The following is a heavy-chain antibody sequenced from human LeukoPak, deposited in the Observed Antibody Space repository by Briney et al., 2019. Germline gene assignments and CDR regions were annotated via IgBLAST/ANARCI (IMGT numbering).Heavy chain of an antibody. Sequence: GGSLRLSCAVSGFTFSSYSMNWVRQAPGKGLEWVSSISTSSIYIYYANSVKGRFTISRDNARNSLYLQMNCLSAEDTAVYYCAKKLYDTYISANDYWGQGTLVTVSS. CDR1: GFTFSSYS. D-gene: IGHD3-22*01. CDR2: ISTSSIYI. V-gene: IGHV3-21*01. CDR3: AKKLYDTYISANDY. J-gene: IGHJ4*02.